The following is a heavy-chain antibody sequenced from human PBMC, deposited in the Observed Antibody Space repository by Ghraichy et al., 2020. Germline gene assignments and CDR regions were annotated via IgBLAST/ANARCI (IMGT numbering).Heavy chain of an antibody. J-gene: IGHJ4*02. CDR3: VKDGGSWGDY. D-gene: IGHD2-15*01. V-gene: IGHV3-64D*06. Sequence: GESLNISCSASGFTFSSYAMHWVRQAPGKGLEYVSAISSNGGSTYYADSVKGRFTISRDNSKNTLYLQMSSLRAEDTAVYYCVKDGGSWGDYWGQGTLVTVSS. CDR1: GFTFSSYA. CDR2: ISSNGGST.